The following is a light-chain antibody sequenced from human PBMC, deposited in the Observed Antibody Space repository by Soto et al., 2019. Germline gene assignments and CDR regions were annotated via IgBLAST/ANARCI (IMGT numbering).Light chain of an antibody. CDR3: MQSIELPRT. J-gene: IGKJ1*01. CDR1: QSVSSSY. CDR2: GAS. V-gene: IGKV3-20*01. Sequence: EIVLTQSPGTLSLSPGERATLSCRASQSVSSSYLAWYQQKPGQAPRLLIYGASSRATGIPDRFSGSGSGTDFILKISRVEAEDVGVYYCMQSIELPRTFGQGTKVEIK.